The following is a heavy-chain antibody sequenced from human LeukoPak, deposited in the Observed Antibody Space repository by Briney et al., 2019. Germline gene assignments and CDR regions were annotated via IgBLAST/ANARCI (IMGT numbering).Heavy chain of an antibody. Sequence: SETLSPTCAVSGGSFSGYYWSWIRQPPGKGLEWIGEINHSGSTNYNPSLKSRVTISVDTSKNQFSLQLSSVTAADTAVYYCAGYYGGDKYSFDYWGQGTLVTVSS. D-gene: IGHD4-23*01. J-gene: IGHJ4*02. CDR1: GGSFSGYY. V-gene: IGHV4-34*01. CDR2: INHSGST. CDR3: AGYYGGDKYSFDY.